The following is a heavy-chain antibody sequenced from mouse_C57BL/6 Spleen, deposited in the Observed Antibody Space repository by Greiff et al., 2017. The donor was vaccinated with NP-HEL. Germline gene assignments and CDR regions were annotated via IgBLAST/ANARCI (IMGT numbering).Heavy chain of an antibody. CDR3: ARYGVQRGYFDV. D-gene: IGHD1-1*02. J-gene: IGHJ1*03. V-gene: IGHV1-39*01. Sequence: SGPELVKPGASVKISCKASGYSFTDYNMNWVKQSNGKSLEWIGVINHNYGTTSYNQKFKGKATLTVDQSSSSAYMQLNSLTSEDSAVYYCARYGVQRGYFDVWGTGTTVTVSS. CDR2: INHNYGTT. CDR1: GYSFTDYN.